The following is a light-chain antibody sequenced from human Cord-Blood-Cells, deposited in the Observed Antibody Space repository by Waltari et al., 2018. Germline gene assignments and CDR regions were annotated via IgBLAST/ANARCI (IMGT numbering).Light chain of an antibody. CDR3: RQSYSIPVT. V-gene: IGKV1-39*01. CDR1: QSISSY. CDR2: AAS. Sequence: DIQMTQSPSSLSASVRDRVTITCRASQSISSYLNWYQQKPGKAPKLLIYAASSLQSGVPSRFRCSGSGTDFTLTISSLQPEDFATYYCRQSYSIPVTFNPATKVDI. J-gene: IGKJ3*01.